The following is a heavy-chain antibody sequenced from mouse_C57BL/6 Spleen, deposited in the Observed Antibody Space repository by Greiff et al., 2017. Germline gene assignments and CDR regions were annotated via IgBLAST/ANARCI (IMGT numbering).Heavy chain of an antibody. J-gene: IGHJ4*01. CDR3: ARERDYYDSSYETGSMDY. Sequence: QVQLQQPGAELVKPGASVKMSCKASGYTFTSYWITWVKQRPGQGLEWIGDIYPGSGSTNYNEKFKSKATLTVDTSSSTAYMQLSSLTSEDSAVYYCARERDYYDSSYETGSMDYWGQGTSVTVSS. V-gene: IGHV1-55*01. CDR1: GYTFTSYW. D-gene: IGHD1-1*01. CDR2: IYPGSGST.